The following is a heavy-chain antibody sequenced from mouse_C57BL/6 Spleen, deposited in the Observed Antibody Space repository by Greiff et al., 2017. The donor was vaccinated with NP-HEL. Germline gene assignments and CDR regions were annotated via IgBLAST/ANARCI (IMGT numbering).Heavy chain of an antibody. CDR2: ISDGGSYT. Sequence: EVKLMESGGGLVKPGGSLKLSCAASGFTFSSYAMSWVRQTPEKRLEWVATISDGGSYTYYPDNVKGRFTISRDNAKNNLYLQMSHLKSEDTAMYYCARVTTVVATAWFAYWGQGTLVTVSA. J-gene: IGHJ3*01. V-gene: IGHV5-4*03. CDR1: GFTFSSYA. CDR3: ARVTTVVATAWFAY. D-gene: IGHD1-1*01.